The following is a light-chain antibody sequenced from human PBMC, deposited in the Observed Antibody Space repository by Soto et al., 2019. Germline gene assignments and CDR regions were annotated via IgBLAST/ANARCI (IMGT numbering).Light chain of an antibody. J-gene: IGKJ1*01. Sequence: DIHITQSPSTLSSFVGDRVTITCRASQSIGVWLAWYQQKPGKAPKLLIYDASNLQTGVPSRFSGSGSGTEFTLTISSLQPDDFATYYCQQYDVDPGTFGQGTKVDIK. CDR2: DAS. CDR3: QQYDVDPGT. V-gene: IGKV1-5*01. CDR1: QSIGVW.